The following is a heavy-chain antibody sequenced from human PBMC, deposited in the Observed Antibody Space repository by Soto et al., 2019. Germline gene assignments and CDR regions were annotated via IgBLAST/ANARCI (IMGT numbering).Heavy chain of an antibody. CDR3: EKDSTLLWFGELNY. J-gene: IGHJ4*02. Sequence: QVQLVESGGGVVQPGRSLRLSCAASGVTFSSYGIHWVRQAPGKGLEWVADISYDGSNKYYADSVKGRFTIYRDNSKNTLYLQMRSMRAEDTAVYYCEKDSTLLWFGELNYWGQGTLVTVSS. CDR2: ISYDGSNK. CDR1: GVTFSSYG. V-gene: IGHV3-30*18. D-gene: IGHD3-10*01.